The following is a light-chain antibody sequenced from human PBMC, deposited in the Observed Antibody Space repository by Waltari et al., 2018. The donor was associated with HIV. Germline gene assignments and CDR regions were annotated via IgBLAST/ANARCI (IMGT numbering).Light chain of an antibody. CDR2: AAS. CDR1: QTINNY. CDR3: QQTYRTPQT. Sequence: DIQMTQSPSSLSASVGASVTITCRDSQTINNYLNWYKQTPGKAPKLLIFAASNLQSGVPSRFSGLGYGTDFTLTVSSLEPEDFATYYCQQTYRTPQTFGQGTRVEI. V-gene: IGKV1-39*01. J-gene: IGKJ5*01.